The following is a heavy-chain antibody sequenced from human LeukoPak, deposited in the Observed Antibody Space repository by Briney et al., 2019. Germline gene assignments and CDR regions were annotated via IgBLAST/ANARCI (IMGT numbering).Heavy chain of an antibody. V-gene: IGHV3-7*01. D-gene: IGHD6-6*01. J-gene: IGHJ6*03. CDR1: EITLSSYS. CDR2: IKHDETEK. Sequence: GGSLRLSCAASEITLSSYSMSWVRQAPGKGLDWVATIKHDETEKYYADSVKGRFTISRDNAKNSLYLQMNSLRAEDTAVYYCASRQLVRYYYYYYMDVWGKGTTVTVSS. CDR3: ASRQLVRYYYYYYMDV.